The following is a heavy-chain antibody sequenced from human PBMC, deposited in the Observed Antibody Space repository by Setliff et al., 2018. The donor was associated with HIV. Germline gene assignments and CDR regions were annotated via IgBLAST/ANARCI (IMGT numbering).Heavy chain of an antibody. D-gene: IGHD1-1*01. J-gene: IGHJ6*02. CDR1: GFTFRYFT. Sequence: PGGSLRLSCTASGFTFRYFTMSWVRQAPGKGLEWLGFIRSTAYSGTTQYAASVKDRFTISRDNSKSIAYLQMNTLRSDDTAVYYCARGKSGFETTGIDYGMDLWGQGTTVTVS. CDR2: IRSTAYSGTT. CDR3: ARGKSGFETTGIDYGMDL. V-gene: IGHV3-49*04.